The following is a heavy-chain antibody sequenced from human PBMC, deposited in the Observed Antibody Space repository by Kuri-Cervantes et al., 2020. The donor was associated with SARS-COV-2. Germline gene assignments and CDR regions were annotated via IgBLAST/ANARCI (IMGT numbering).Heavy chain of an antibody. CDR3: ARGAGWGWYLGQFDY. Sequence: GGSLRLSCAASGFTFITYGMHWVRQAPGKGLEWVAVISYDGNNKYYADSVKGRFTISRDNSKNTLYLQMNSLRAEDTAVYYCARGAGWGWYLGQFDYWGQGTLVTVSS. J-gene: IGHJ4*02. D-gene: IGHD3-16*02. V-gene: IGHV3-33*05. CDR2: ISYDGNNK. CDR1: GFTFITYG.